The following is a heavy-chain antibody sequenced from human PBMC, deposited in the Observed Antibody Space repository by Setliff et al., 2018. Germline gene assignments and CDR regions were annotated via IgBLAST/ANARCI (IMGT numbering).Heavy chain of an antibody. CDR1: GYTFISYG. D-gene: IGHD2-2*01. CDR3: TRGPKDFVVPPTASIFDY. Sequence: ASVKVSCKTSGYTFISYGINWVRQAPGQGLEWMGWISAYAQKFQGRVTMTTDTSTNTAFMELRSLRSDDTAVYYCTRGPKDFVVPPTASIFDYWGQGTVVTVSS. V-gene: IGHV1-18*01. J-gene: IGHJ4*02. CDR2: ISA.